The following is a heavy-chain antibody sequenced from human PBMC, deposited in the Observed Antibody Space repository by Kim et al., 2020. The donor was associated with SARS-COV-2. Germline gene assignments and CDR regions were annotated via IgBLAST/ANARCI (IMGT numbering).Heavy chain of an antibody. CDR1: GGSISSSSYY. V-gene: IGHV4-39*01. Sequence: SETLSLTCTVSGGSISSSSYYWGWIRQSPGKGLEWIGSMYHSGSTYYNPSLKSRLTISVDTSKNQFSLKLSSVTAADTAVYYCAKHYGQQLVKYGMDVWGQGSTVTGSS. J-gene: IGHJ6*02. CDR3: AKHYGQQLVKYGMDV. D-gene: IGHD6-13*01. CDR2: MYHSGST.